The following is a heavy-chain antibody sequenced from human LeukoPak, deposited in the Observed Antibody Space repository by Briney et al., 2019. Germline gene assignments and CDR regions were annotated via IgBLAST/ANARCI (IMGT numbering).Heavy chain of an antibody. CDR3: AKEPEDIVVVPAAPTGYYFDY. V-gene: IGHV3-30*02. D-gene: IGHD2-2*01. CDR2: IRYDGSNK. Sequence: GGSLRLSCAASGFTFSSYGMHWIRQAPGKGLEWVAFIRYDGSNKYYADSVKGRFTISRDNSKNTLYLQMNSLRAEDTAVYYCAKEPEDIVVVPAAPTGYYFDYWGQGTLVTVSS. CDR1: GFTFSSYG. J-gene: IGHJ4*02.